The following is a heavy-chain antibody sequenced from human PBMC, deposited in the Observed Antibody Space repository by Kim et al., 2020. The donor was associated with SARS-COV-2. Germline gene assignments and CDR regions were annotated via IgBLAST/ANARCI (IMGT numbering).Heavy chain of an antibody. V-gene: IGHV3-23*01. J-gene: IGHJ4*02. Sequence: GGSLRLSCAASGFTFSSYAMSWVRQAPGKGLEWVSAISGSGGSTYYADSVKGRFTISRDNSKNTLYLQMNSLRAEDTAVYYCAKTLAARPLGHNYFDYWGQGTLVTVSS. CDR3: AKTLAARPLGHNYFDY. CDR1: GFTFSSYA. CDR2: ISGSGGST. D-gene: IGHD6-6*01.